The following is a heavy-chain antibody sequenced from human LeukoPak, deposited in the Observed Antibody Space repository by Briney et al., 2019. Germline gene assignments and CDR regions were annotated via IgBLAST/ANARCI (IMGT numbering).Heavy chain of an antibody. D-gene: IGHD6-19*01. V-gene: IGHV1-2*02. CDR1: GYTFTSYD. J-gene: IGHJ6*03. CDR2: MNPNSGDT. Sequence: ASVKVSCKASGYTFTSYDINWVRQATGQGLEWMGWMNPNSGDTNYAQKFRGRVTMTRDTSSSTAYMDLSRLRSDDTAVYYCAKDQSSDWYGYYYYYMDVWGKGTTVTISS. CDR3: AKDQSSDWYGYYYYYMDV.